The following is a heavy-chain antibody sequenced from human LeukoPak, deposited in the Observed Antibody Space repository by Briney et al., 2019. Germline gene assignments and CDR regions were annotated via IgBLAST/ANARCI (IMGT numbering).Heavy chain of an antibody. Sequence: PGGSLRLSCAASGFTFSNYDMHWVRQAPGKGLEWVPFIRYDGNNKDYADSVTGRFNISRDNSKNTLYLQMNSLRPEDTAVYYCAKLKYDGSGTYLSYYYYYMDVWGKGTTVTISS. D-gene: IGHD3-10*01. V-gene: IGHV3-30*02. J-gene: IGHJ6*03. CDR3: AKLKYDGSGTYLSYYYYYMDV. CDR1: GFTFSNYD. CDR2: IRYDGNNK.